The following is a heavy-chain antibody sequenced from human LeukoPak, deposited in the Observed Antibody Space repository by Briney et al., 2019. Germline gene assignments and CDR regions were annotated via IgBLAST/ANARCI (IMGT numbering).Heavy chain of an antibody. D-gene: IGHD5-12*01. Sequence: PSETLSLTCTVSGGSISSYYWSWIRQPPGKGLEWIGYIYYSGSTNYNPSLKSRVTISVDTSKNQFSLKLSSVTAADTAVYYCARSPSSYEPFDYWGQGTLVTVSS. V-gene: IGHV4-59*08. CDR3: ARSPSSYEPFDY. J-gene: IGHJ4*02. CDR1: GGSISSYY. CDR2: IYYSGST.